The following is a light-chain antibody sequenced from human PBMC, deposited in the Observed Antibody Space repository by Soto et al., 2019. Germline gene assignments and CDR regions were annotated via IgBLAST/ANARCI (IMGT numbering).Light chain of an antibody. CDR1: SSNIRGNS. Sequence: QSVLTQPPSVSAAPGQKVTISCSGSSSNIRGNSVSWYQQLPGTAPKPLIYDDNKRPSGIPDRFSGSKSGTSATLRITGFQTGDEADYYCGSWDSSLSAYVFGTGTKVTVL. CDR2: DDN. J-gene: IGLJ1*01. CDR3: GSWDSSLSAYV. V-gene: IGLV1-51*01.